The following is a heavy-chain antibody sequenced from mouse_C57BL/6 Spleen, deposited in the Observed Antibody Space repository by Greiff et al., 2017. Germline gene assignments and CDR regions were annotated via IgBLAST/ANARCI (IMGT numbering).Heavy chain of an antibody. J-gene: IGHJ1*03. CDR2: INPSSGYT. D-gene: IGHD1-1*01. V-gene: IGHV1-7*01. CDR3: ATSTVNWYFDV. CDR1: GYTFTSYW. Sequence: QVQLQQSGAELAKPGASVKLSCKASGYTFTSYWMHWVKQRPGQGLEWIGYINPSSGYTKYNQKFKDKATLTADKSSSTAYMQLSSLTYEDSAVYYCATSTVNWYFDVWGTGTTVTVTS.